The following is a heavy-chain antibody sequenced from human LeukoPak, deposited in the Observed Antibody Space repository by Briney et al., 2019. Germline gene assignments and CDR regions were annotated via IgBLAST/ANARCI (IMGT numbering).Heavy chain of an antibody. CDR1: GGSFSGYY. V-gene: IGHV4-34*01. D-gene: IGHD3-10*01. CDR3: ARALYGPGSRWFDP. J-gene: IGHJ5*02. Sequence: SETLSLTCAVYGGSFSGYYRSWIRQPPGKGLEWIGEISHSGSTNYNPSLKSRVTISVDTSKNQFSLKLSSVTAADTAVYYCARALYGPGSRWFDPWGQGTLVTVSS. CDR2: ISHSGST.